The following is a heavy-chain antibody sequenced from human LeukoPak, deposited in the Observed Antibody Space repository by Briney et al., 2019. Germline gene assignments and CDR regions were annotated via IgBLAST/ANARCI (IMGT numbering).Heavy chain of an antibody. CDR2: IRYDGSNK. CDR3: AKDLGGSSSSLDY. D-gene: IGHD6-6*01. Sequence: GGSLRLSCAASGFTFSSYGMHWVRQAPGKGLEWVAFIRYDGSNKYYADSVKGRFTISRDNSKNTLYLQMNSLRAEDTAVYYCAKDLGGSSSSLDYWGQGTLVTVSS. J-gene: IGHJ4*02. V-gene: IGHV3-30*02. CDR1: GFTFSSYG.